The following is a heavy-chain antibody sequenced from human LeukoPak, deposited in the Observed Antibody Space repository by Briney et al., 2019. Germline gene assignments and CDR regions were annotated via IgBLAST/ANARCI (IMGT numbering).Heavy chain of an antibody. J-gene: IGHJ4*02. D-gene: IGHD3-16*01. CDR3: TRRLDD. CDR2: IKHDESEK. Sequence: GGSLRLSCAASGFSFNSDWMDWVRQAPGKGLEWVANIKHDESEKNYLDSVKGRFTISRDNAQNSLYLHMNGLRVEDTAVYYCTRRLDDWGQGTPVTVSS. V-gene: IGHV3-7*01. CDR1: GFSFNSDW.